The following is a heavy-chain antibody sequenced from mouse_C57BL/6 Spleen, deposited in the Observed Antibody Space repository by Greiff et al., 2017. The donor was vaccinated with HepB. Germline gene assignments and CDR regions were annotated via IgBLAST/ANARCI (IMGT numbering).Heavy chain of an antibody. V-gene: IGHV5-4*01. J-gene: IGHJ2*01. Sequence: EVQLVESGGGLVKPGGSLKLSCAASGFTFSSYAMSWVRQTPEKRLEWVATISDGGSYTYYPDNVKGRFTISRDNAKNNLYLQMSHLKSEDTAMYYCARDTGTRGFDYWGQGTTLTVSS. D-gene: IGHD4-1*01. CDR3: ARDTGTRGFDY. CDR2: ISDGGSYT. CDR1: GFTFSSYA.